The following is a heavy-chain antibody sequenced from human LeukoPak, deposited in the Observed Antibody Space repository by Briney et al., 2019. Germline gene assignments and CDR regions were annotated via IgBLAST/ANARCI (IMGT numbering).Heavy chain of an antibody. J-gene: IGHJ4*02. CDR2: IYWDDDK. Sequence: SGPTLVNPTQTLTLTCTFSGFSLSTSGVGVGWIRQPPGKALEWLALIYWDDDKRYSPSLKSRLTITKDTSKNQVVLTMTNMDLVNTATYFVEHEQTYYEISGYYSDYWGQGALVTVSS. V-gene: IGHV2-5*02. CDR3: EHEQTYYEISGYYSDY. CDR1: GFSLSTSGVG. D-gene: IGHD3-22*01.